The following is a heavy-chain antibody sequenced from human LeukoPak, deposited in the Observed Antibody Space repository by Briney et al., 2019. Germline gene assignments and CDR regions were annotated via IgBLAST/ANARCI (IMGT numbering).Heavy chain of an antibody. Sequence: SETLSLTCTVSGGSISSYYWSWIRQPAGKGLEWIGRIYTSGSTNYNPSLKSRVTMSVDTSKNQFSLKLSSVTAADTAVYYCARLYSCSWYGETTYAFDIWGQGTMVTVSS. V-gene: IGHV4-4*07. CDR2: IYTSGST. CDR1: GGSISSYY. J-gene: IGHJ3*02. CDR3: ARLYSCSWYGETTYAFDI. D-gene: IGHD6-13*01.